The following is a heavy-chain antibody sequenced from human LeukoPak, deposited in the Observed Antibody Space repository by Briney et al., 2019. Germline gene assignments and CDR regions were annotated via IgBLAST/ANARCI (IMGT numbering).Heavy chain of an antibody. D-gene: IGHD3-3*01. CDR3: ARGGGKTIFGVVIIPRYNWFDP. J-gene: IGHJ5*02. Sequence: SETLSLTCAVYGGSFSGYYWSWIRQPPGKGLEWIAEINHSGSTNYNPSLKSRVTISVDTSKNQSSLKLSSVTAADTAVYYCARGGGKTIFGVVIIPRYNWFDPWGQGTLVTVSS. CDR1: GGSFSGYY. V-gene: IGHV4-34*01. CDR2: INHSGST.